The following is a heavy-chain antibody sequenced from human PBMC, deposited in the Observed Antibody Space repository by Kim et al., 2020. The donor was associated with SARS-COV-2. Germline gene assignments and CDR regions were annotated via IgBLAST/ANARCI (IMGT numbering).Heavy chain of an antibody. CDR2: IRSKAYGGTT. Sequence: GGSLRLSCTASGFTFGDYAMSWFRQAPGKGLEWVGFIRSKAYGGTTEYAASVKGRFTISRDDSKSIAYLQMNSLKTEDTAVYYCTREMATMGPGVDYWGQGTLVTVSS. J-gene: IGHJ4*02. V-gene: IGHV3-49*03. CDR3: TREMATMGPGVDY. D-gene: IGHD5-12*01. CDR1: GFTFGDYA.